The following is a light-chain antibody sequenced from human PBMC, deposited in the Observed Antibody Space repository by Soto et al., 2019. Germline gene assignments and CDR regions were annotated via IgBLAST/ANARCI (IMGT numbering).Light chain of an antibody. CDR2: GNN. CDR3: QSYDSSPHVV. CDR1: SSNIGADYD. V-gene: IGLV1-40*01. J-gene: IGLJ2*01. Sequence: QLVLTQPPSVSGAPGQRVTISCTGNSSNIGADYDVHWYQQLPGTAPKLLIYGNNNRPSGVPDRFSGSKSGTSASLAITGLQPEDEADYYCQSYDSSPHVVFGGGTKVTVL.